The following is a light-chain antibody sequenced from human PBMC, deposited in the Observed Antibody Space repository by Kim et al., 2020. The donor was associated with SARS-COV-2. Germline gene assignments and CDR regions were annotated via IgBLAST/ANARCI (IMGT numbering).Light chain of an antibody. Sequence: DIQMTQSPSTLSASVGDRVTITCRASQNIISRLAWYQQKPGKAPKPLIYKASSLESGVPSRFSGSGSGTDFTLTISSLQPDDFASYYGQQYNSYPYTFGQGTKLEI. J-gene: IGKJ2*01. CDR2: KAS. CDR3: QQYNSYPYT. V-gene: IGKV1-5*03. CDR1: QNIISR.